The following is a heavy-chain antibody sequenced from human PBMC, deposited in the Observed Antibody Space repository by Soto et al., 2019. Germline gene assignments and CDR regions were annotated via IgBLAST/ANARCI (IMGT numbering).Heavy chain of an antibody. Sequence: PGGSLRLSCAASGFTFSSYEMNWVRQAPGKGLEWVSYISSSGSTIYYADSVKGRFTISRDNAKNSLYLQMNSLRAEDTAVYYCARDQGIAAADFDYWGQGTLVTVSS. CDR3: ARDQGIAAADFDY. CDR1: GFTFSSYE. V-gene: IGHV3-48*03. J-gene: IGHJ4*02. CDR2: ISSSGSTI. D-gene: IGHD6-13*01.